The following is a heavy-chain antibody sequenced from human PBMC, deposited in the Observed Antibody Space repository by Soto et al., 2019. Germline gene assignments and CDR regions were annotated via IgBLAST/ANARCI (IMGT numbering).Heavy chain of an antibody. D-gene: IGHD3-10*01. Sequence: QVELVQSGVEVKKPGASVKVSCKASGYTFTNHGLSWVRQAPGQGLEWMGWISASNGNTNYAQKFLGRVTVTTDTSTSTGYMELRSLTSEDTAVYYCAIMVRASKIDYYCYMDVWGKGTTVTVSS. V-gene: IGHV1-18*04. CDR2: ISASNGNT. CDR1: GYTFTNHG. J-gene: IGHJ6*03. CDR3: AIMVRASKIDYYCYMDV.